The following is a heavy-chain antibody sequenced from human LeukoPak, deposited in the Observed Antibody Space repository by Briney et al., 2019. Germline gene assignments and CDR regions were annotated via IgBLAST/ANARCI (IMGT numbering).Heavy chain of an antibody. CDR1: GFTFSSYG. Sequence: GRSLRLSCAASGFTFSSYGMHWVRQAPGKGLEWVAVIWYDGSNKYYADSVKGRFTISRDNSKNTLYLQMNSLRAEDTAVYYCARGYYDSSGYLYYFDYWGQGTLVTASS. V-gene: IGHV3-33*01. CDR3: ARGYYDSSGYLYYFDY. J-gene: IGHJ4*02. D-gene: IGHD3-22*01. CDR2: IWYDGSNK.